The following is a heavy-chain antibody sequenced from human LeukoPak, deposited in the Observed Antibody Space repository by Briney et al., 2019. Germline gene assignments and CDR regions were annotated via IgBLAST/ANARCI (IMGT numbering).Heavy chain of an antibody. CDR2: IYYSGST. CDR1: GGSISSYY. J-gene: IGHJ6*03. CDR3: ARVGAVGATDYYMDV. D-gene: IGHD1-26*01. Sequence: PSETLSLTCTVSGGSISSYYWSWIRQPPGKGLEWIGYIYYSGSTNYNPSLKSRVTISVDTSKNQFSLKLSSVTAADTAVYYCARVGAVGATDYYMDVWGKGTTVTISS. V-gene: IGHV4-59*01.